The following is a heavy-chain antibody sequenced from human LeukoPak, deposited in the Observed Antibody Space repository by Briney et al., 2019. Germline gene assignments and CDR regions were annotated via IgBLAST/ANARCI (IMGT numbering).Heavy chain of an antibody. J-gene: IGHJ4*02. Sequence: GGSLRLSCAASGFTFSSYGMTWVRQAPGKGLEWVASIKPDGSEKYYLDSVKGRFTISRDNARDSLYLQMNSLRDDDTSVYFCARDASALYWGRGTLVTVSS. CDR2: IKPDGSEK. CDR1: GFTFSSYG. D-gene: IGHD6-19*01. CDR3: ARDASALY. V-gene: IGHV3-7*01.